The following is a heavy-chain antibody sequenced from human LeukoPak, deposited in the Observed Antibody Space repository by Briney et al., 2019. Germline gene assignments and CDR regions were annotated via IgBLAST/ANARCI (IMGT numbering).Heavy chain of an antibody. D-gene: IGHD3-9*01. J-gene: IGHJ4*02. CDR3: AKGNYDILTGYLYYFDY. Sequence: PGGSLRLSCAASGFTFSSHGMSWVRQAPGKGLEWVSAISGSGTSTYYADSVKGRFTISRDNSKNTLYLQMNSLRAEDTAVYYCAKGNYDILTGYLYYFDYWGQGTLVTVSS. CDR1: GFTFSSHG. CDR2: ISGSGTST. V-gene: IGHV3-23*01.